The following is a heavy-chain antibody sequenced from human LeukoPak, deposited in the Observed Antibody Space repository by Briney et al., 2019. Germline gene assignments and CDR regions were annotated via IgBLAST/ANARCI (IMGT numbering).Heavy chain of an antibody. Sequence: KPSETLSLTCTVSGGSISSGGYYWSWIRQPPGKGLEWIGYIYHSGSTYYNPSLKSRVTISVDRSKNQFSLKLSSVTAADTAVYYCARESSRPPHYYGVDAFDIWGQGTMVTVSS. CDR1: GGSISSGGYY. CDR3: ARESSRPPHYYGVDAFDI. D-gene: IGHD4-17*01. V-gene: IGHV4-30-2*01. J-gene: IGHJ3*02. CDR2: IYHSGST.